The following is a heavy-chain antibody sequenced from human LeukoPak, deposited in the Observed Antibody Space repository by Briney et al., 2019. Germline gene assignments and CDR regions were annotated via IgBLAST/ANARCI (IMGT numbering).Heavy chain of an antibody. V-gene: IGHV4-39*01. D-gene: IGHD3-3*01. J-gene: IGHJ4*02. CDR1: GGSVRSSYYY. CDR3: ARAPFWSGFRHNRIDY. Sequence: PSETLSLTCTVSGGSVRSSYYYWGWIRQPPGKGLEWIGSIYDSGSTYYNPSLKSRVTISVDTSKNQFSLKLNSVTAADTAVYYCARAPFWSGFRHNRIDYWGQGTLVTVSS. CDR2: IYDSGST.